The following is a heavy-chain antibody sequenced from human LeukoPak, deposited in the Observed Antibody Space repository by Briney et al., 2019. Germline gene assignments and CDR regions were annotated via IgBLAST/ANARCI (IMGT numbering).Heavy chain of an antibody. CDR1: GGTFSSYA. V-gene: IGHV1-69*05. CDR3: ARERVDPGDIVVVVAATRAFDI. J-gene: IGHJ3*02. CDR2: IIPIFGTA. D-gene: IGHD2-15*01. Sequence: GASVKVSCKXSGGTFSSYAISWVRQAPGQGLEWMGRIIPIFGTANYSQKFQRRVTITTDESTSTAYMELSSLRSEDTAVYYCARERVDPGDIVVVVAATRAFDIWGQGTMVTVSS.